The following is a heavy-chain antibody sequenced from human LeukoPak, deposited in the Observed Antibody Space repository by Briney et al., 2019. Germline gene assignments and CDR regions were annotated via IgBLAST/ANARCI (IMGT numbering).Heavy chain of an antibody. CDR2: TRYDASEK. D-gene: IGHD5-12*01. J-gene: IGHJ3*01. CDR1: GFTLSGYG. CDR3: AKEEASGYGAFGL. Sequence: PGGSLRLSCAASGFTLSGYGMHWVRQAPGKGLEWVAFTRYDASEKYYADSVKGRFTISRDNPKNTMYVEMNSLRVEDTAVYYCAKEEASGYGAFGLWGQGTMVTVSS. V-gene: IGHV3-30*02.